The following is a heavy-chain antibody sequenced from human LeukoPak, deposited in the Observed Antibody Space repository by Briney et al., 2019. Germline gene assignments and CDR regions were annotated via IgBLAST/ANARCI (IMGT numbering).Heavy chain of an antibody. Sequence: SETLSLTCTVSGASISSSSSYWGWIRQPPGKGLEWIGNIYYSGSAYYNPSLKSRVTISVDTSKNQFSLQLSSVTAADTAVYYCARAGSSGYYYVYWGQGTLVTVSS. V-gene: IGHV4-39*07. D-gene: IGHD3-22*01. CDR1: GASISSSSSY. J-gene: IGHJ4*02. CDR2: IYYSGSA. CDR3: ARAGSSGYYYVY.